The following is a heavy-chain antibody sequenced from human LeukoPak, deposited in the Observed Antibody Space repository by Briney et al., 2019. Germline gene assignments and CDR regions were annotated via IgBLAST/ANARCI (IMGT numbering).Heavy chain of an antibody. Sequence: GGSLSLSCAATGFTFSSYGMQRVRQAPGNGLEWVAVISYDGSNKYYADSVKGRFTISRDNSKNTLYLQMNSLRAEDTAVYYCARLTYYYDSSGCWVLDYWGQGTLVTVSS. J-gene: IGHJ4*02. V-gene: IGHV3-30*03. CDR2: ISYDGSNK. D-gene: IGHD3-22*01. CDR1: GFTFSSYG. CDR3: ARLTYYYDSSGCWVLDY.